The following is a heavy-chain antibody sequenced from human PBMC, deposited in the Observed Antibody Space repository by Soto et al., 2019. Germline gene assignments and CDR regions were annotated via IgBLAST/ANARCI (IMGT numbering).Heavy chain of an antibody. Sequence: SETLSLTCAFSGGSIRSGNWWSWVRQPPGKGLEWIGYIYYSGSTNYNPSLKSRVTISVDTSKNQFSLKLSSVTAADTAVYYCARSDGRYWGQGTLVTVSS. CDR3: ARSDGRY. J-gene: IGHJ4*02. V-gene: IGHV4-4*02. CDR2: IYYSGST. CDR1: GGSIRSGNW.